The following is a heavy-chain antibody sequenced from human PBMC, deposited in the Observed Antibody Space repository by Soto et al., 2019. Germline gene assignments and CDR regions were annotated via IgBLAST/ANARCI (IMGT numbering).Heavy chain of an antibody. J-gene: IGHJ5*02. CDR1: GYTFTNYG. CDR3: ARGVGSGSYYNQYNWFDP. D-gene: IGHD3-10*01. Sequence: GASVKVSCKAPGYTFTNYGLSWVRQAPGQGLEWMGWISAYNGNTNHAQKLQGRVTMTTDTSTSTAYMELRSLRSDDTAVYYCARGVGSGSYYNQYNWFDPWGQGTLVTVSS. V-gene: IGHV1-18*01. CDR2: ISAYNGNT.